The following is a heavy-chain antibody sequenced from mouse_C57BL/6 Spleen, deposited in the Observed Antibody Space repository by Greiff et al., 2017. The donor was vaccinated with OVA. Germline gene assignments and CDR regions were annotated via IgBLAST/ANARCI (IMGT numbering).Heavy chain of an antibody. CDR2: IHPNSGST. D-gene: IGHD2-10*01. Sequence: QVQLQQPGAELVKPGASVKLSCKASGYTFTSYWMHWVKQRPGQGLEWMGMIHPNSGSTNYNEKFKSKATLTVDKSSSTAYMQLSSLTSEDSAVYYCARSYYGNYLCFGYWGQGTTLTVSS. V-gene: IGHV1-64*01. CDR1: GYTFTSYW. CDR3: ARSYYGNYLCFGY. J-gene: IGHJ2*01.